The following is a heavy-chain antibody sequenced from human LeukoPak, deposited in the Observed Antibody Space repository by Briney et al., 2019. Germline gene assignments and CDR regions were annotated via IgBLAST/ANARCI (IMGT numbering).Heavy chain of an antibody. CDR2: VSYDGGTK. CDR1: GFTFDDYA. CDR3: AKEGEDGYEKFHPIDY. Sequence: PGGSLRLSCVASGFTFDDYALHWVRQAPGRGLEWVSGVSYDGGTKGYADSVRGRFTISRDNTKNSQYLQMNSLRPEDTALYYCAKEGEDGYEKFHPIDYWGQGVLVTVSS. J-gene: IGHJ4*02. D-gene: IGHD5-24*01. V-gene: IGHV3-9*01.